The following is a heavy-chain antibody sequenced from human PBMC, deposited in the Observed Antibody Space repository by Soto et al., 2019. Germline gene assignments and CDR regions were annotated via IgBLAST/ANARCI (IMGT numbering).Heavy chain of an antibody. CDR3: ARGRGVLVPAAMRSYYYYGMDV. V-gene: IGHV4-61*01. Sequence: QVQLQESGPGLVKPSETLSLTCTVSGGSVSSGSYYWSWIRQPPGKGLEWIGYIYYSGSTNYNPSLKSRVTISGDTSKNQFSLKLSSVTAADTAVYYCARGRGVLVPAAMRSYYYYGMDVWGQGTTVTVSS. J-gene: IGHJ6*02. CDR2: IYYSGST. CDR1: GGSVSSGSYY. D-gene: IGHD2-2*01.